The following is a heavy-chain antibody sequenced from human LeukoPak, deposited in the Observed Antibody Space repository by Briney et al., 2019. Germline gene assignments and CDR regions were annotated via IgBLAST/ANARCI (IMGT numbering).Heavy chain of an antibody. V-gene: IGHV4-34*01. CDR3: ARGLGITGTTFFDDY. J-gene: IGHJ4*02. Sequence: SETLSLTCAVYGGSFSGYYWSLIRQPPGKGLEWIGEINHSGSTNYNPSLKSRVTISVDTSKNQFSLKLTSVTAADTAVYYWARGLGITGTTFFDDYWGQGSLVTVSS. CDR1: GGSFSGYY. D-gene: IGHD1-7*01. CDR2: INHSGST.